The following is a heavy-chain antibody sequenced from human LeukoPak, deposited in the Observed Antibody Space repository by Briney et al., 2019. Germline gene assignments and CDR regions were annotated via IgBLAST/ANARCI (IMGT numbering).Heavy chain of an antibody. D-gene: IGHD6-13*01. CDR3: ARVAAAGPRRNFDY. Sequence: PSETLSLTCAVYGGSFSGYYWSWIRQPPGKGLEWIGEINHSGSTNYNPSLKSRVTISVDTSKNQFSLKLSSVTAADTAVYYCARVAAAGPRRNFDYWGQGTLVTVSS. V-gene: IGHV4-34*01. CDR1: GGSFSGYY. J-gene: IGHJ4*02. CDR2: INHSGST.